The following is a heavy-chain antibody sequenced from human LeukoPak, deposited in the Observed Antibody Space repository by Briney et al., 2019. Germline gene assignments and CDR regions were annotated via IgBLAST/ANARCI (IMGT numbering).Heavy chain of an antibody. V-gene: IGHV1-24*01. Sequence: ASVKVSCKVSGYTLTELSMHWVRQVPGKGLEWMGGFDPEDGETIYAQKSQGRVTMTEDTSTDTAYMELSSLRSEDTAMYYCATSPSGAFDIWGQGTMVTVSS. D-gene: IGHD6-25*01. J-gene: IGHJ3*02. CDR1: GYTLTELS. CDR2: FDPEDGET. CDR3: ATSPSGAFDI.